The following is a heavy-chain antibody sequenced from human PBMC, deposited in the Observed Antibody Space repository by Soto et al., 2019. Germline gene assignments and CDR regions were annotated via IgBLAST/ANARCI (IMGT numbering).Heavy chain of an antibody. D-gene: IGHD4-17*01. CDR3: AKDQEDYGDYTTNYYYYYGMDV. CDR2: ISGSGGST. Sequence: GSLRLSCAASGFTFSSYAMSWVRQAPGKGLEWVSAISGSGGSTYYADSVKGRFTISRDNSKNTLYLQMNSLRAEDTAVYYCAKDQEDYGDYTTNYYYYYGMDVRGQGTTVTVSS. J-gene: IGHJ6*02. CDR1: GFTFSSYA. V-gene: IGHV3-23*01.